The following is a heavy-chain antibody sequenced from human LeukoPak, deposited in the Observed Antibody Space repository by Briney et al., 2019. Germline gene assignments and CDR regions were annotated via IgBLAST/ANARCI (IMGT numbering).Heavy chain of an antibody. J-gene: IGHJ4*02. CDR2: IYSGGST. D-gene: IGHD5-24*01. CDR1: GFTFSSYH. CDR3: ARVPGRDSTF. Sequence: GGSLRLSCAVSGFTFSSYHMNWVRQAPGEGLEWVSVIYSGGSTYYADSVKGRFTISRDNSKNTLYLQMNSLRAEDTAVYYCARVPGRDSTFWGQGTLVTVSS. V-gene: IGHV3-66*01.